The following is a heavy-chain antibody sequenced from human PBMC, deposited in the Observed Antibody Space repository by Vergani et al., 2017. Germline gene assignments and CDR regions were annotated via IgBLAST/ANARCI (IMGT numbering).Heavy chain of an antibody. J-gene: IGHJ6*02. D-gene: IGHD3-3*01. V-gene: IGHV1-69*04. CDR2: IIPILGIA. Sequence: QVQLVQSGAEVKKPGASVKVSCKASGGTFSSYAISWVRQAPGQGLEWMGRIIPILGIANYAQKFQGRVTITADKSTSTAYMELSSLRSEDTAVYYCARHKGPGGWSGYYTLYYYYGMDVWGQGTTVTVSS. CDR3: ARHKGPGGWSGYYTLYYYYGMDV. CDR1: GGTFSSYA.